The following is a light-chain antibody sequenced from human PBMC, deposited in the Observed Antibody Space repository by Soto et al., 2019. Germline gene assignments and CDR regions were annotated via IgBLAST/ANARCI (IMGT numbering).Light chain of an antibody. Sequence: DIQMTQSPSTLSASVGDRVTITCRASQSISSWLAWYQQKPGKAPKLLIYNASTLESGVTSRFSGSGSGTEFTLTISSLPPYDLATYYCQQYSSYSTFGQGTKLEIK. CDR1: QSISSW. CDR2: NAS. V-gene: IGKV1-5*03. CDR3: QQYSSYST. J-gene: IGKJ2*01.